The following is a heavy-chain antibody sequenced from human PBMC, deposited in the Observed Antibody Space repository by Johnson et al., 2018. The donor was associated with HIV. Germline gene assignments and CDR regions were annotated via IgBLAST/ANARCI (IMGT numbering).Heavy chain of an antibody. CDR2: ISSSSSTI. J-gene: IGHJ3*02. D-gene: IGHD2-8*02. CDR1: GFIFSDYY. Sequence: QMLLVESGGGVVRPGGSLRLSCAASGFIFSDYYMSWIRQAPGKGLEWVSYISSSSSTIYYADSVKGRFTISRDNAKNSLYLQMNSRSAADTAVYHCAKLHCTGSVCNFEILYDAFDNWGQVTMVTVSS. CDR3: AKLHCTGSVCNFEILYDAFDN. V-gene: IGHV3-11*04.